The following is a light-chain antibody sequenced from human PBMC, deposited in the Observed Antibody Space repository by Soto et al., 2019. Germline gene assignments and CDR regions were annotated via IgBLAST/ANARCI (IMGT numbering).Light chain of an antibody. CDR3: QQRSNWPTAT. CDR1: QSVSSY. J-gene: IGKJ3*01. CDR2: DAS. Sequence: EIVLTQSPATLSLSPGERATLSCRASQSVSSYLAWYQQKPGQAPRLLIYDASNRATGIPARFSGSGSRTDFTLTISSLEPEDFAVYYCQQRSNWPTATFGPGTKVDIK. V-gene: IGKV3-11*01.